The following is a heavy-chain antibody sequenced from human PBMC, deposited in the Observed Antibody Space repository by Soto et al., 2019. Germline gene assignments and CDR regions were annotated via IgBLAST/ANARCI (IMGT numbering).Heavy chain of an antibody. D-gene: IGHD2-2*01. CDR2: IRSKANSYAT. V-gene: IGHV3-73*02. CDR1: GFTFSGSA. CDR3: IYCSSTSCKDY. Sequence: EVQLVESGGGLVQPGGSLKLSCAASGFTFSGSAMHWVRQASGKGLEWVGRIRSKANSYATTYAASVKGRFTISRDDSKNTAYLQMNSLKTEDTAVYYCIYCSSTSCKDYWGQGTLVTVSS. J-gene: IGHJ4*02.